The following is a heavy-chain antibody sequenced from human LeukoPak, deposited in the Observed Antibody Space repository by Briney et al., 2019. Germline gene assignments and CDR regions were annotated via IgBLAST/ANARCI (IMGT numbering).Heavy chain of an antibody. Sequence: GGSLRLSCAASGFTFSSYGMHWVRQAPGKGLEWVAFIRYDGSNKYYADSVKGRFTISRDNSKNTLYLQMNSLRAEDTAVYYCARMTTVVSLAFDIWGQGTMVTVSS. CDR1: GFTFSSYG. D-gene: IGHD4-23*01. V-gene: IGHV3-30*02. CDR3: ARMTTVVSLAFDI. J-gene: IGHJ3*02. CDR2: IRYDGSNK.